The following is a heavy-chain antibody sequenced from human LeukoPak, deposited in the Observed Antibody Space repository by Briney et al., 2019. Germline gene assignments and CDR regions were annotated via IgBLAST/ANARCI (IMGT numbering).Heavy chain of an antibody. J-gene: IGHJ3*02. D-gene: IGHD3-9*01. CDR2: IYTSGST. CDR1: GGAISSYY. CDR3: ARAKDILTPTDAFNI. Sequence: SETLSLTCTVSGGAISSYYWSWIRQPAGKGLEWIGRIYTSGSTNYNPSLKSRVTISVDKSKNQFSLKLSSVTAADTAVYYCARAKDILTPTDAFNIWGQGTMVTVSS. V-gene: IGHV4-4*07.